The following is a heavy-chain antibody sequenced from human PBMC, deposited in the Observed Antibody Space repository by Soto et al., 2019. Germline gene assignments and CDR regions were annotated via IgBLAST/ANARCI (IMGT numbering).Heavy chain of an antibody. J-gene: IGHJ4*02. Sequence: QVQLVESGGGVVQPGRSLRLSCAASGFTFTDYAMHWVRPAPGKGLEWVAVKSYDENKKYYTDSVKGRFTISRDNSRNMLFRQMNSLRAEDTAVYYCAKDLPRKEKARDKMGFDDWGKGTLVTVSS. CDR3: AKDLPRKEKARDKMGFDD. D-gene: IGHD1-26*01. V-gene: IGHV3-30*18. CDR1: GFTFTDYA. CDR2: KSYDENKK.